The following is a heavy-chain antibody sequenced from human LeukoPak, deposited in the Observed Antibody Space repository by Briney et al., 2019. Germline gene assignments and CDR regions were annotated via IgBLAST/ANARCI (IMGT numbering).Heavy chain of an antibody. V-gene: IGHV3-20*04. CDR3: ARDYYDSSGYYSAFDS. J-gene: IGHJ3*02. Sequence: PGGSLRLSCAASGFTFDDYGMSWVRQAPGRGLEWVSGINWNGGSTGYADSVKGRFTISRDNAKNSLYLQMNSLRAEDTALYYCARDYYDSSGYYSAFDSWGQGTMVTVSS. CDR2: INWNGGST. CDR1: GFTFDDYG. D-gene: IGHD3-22*01.